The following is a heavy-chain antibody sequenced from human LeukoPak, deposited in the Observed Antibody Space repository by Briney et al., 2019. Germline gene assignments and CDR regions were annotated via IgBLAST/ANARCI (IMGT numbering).Heavy chain of an antibody. D-gene: IGHD3-22*01. CDR3: ARGTMIVVVPTFDY. CDR1: GGSFSGYY. J-gene: IGHJ4*02. Sequence: SETLSLXCAVYGGSFSGYYWSWIRQPPGKGLEWIGEINHSGSTNYNPSLKSRVTIPVDTSKNQFSLKLSSVTAADTAVYYCARGTMIVVVPTFDYWGQGTLVTVSS. CDR2: INHSGST. V-gene: IGHV4-34*01.